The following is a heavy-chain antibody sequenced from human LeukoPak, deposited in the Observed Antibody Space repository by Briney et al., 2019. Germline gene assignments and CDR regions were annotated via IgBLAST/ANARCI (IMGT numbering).Heavy chain of an antibody. CDR1: GGSISGYY. J-gene: IGHJ4*02. CDR3: ARSPLISSGWLGLDS. V-gene: IGHV4-59*01. Sequence: KPSETLSLTCTASGGSISGYYWSWIRQAPGKGLEWTGYIYNSGSLNYNPSLKSRVTIAVDTSENQFSLKLTSVTAADTAVYYCARSPLISSGWLGLDSWGQGILVTVSS. CDR2: IYNSGSL. D-gene: IGHD6-19*01.